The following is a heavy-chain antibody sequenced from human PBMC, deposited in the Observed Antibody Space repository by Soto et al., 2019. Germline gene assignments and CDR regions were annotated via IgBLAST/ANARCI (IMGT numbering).Heavy chain of an antibody. V-gene: IGHV3-53*01. CDR3: ATRPLLRGAP. Sequence: EVQLVESGGGLIQPGGSLRLSCEASGFTFSSNDMNWVRQAPGKGLEWVSLIWTSGSTAYADSVKGRFTISRDNSKSALYLHMSSLRAEDTAVYYCATRPLLRGAPWGIGTMVTVPS. CDR2: IWTSGST. CDR1: GFTFSSND. J-gene: IGHJ3*01. D-gene: IGHD3-16*01.